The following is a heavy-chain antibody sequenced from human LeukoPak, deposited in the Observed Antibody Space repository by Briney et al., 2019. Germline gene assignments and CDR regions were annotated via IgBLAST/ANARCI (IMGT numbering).Heavy chain of an antibody. Sequence: ASVKVSCKASGYTFTGYFMHWIRQAPGQGLEWMGWINPNTGGTNFARKFQGRVTMTRDTSIATAYMELSWLRSDDTAVYYCAREGLVGTNDAFDIWGQGTMLTVSS. J-gene: IGHJ3*02. CDR1: GYTFTGYF. CDR3: AREGLVGTNDAFDI. CDR2: INPNTGGT. D-gene: IGHD1-26*01. V-gene: IGHV1-2*02.